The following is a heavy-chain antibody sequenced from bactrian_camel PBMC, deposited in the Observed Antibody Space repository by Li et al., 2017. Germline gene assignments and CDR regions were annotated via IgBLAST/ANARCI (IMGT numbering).Heavy chain of an antibody. CDR2: IHSYSTNT. V-gene: IGHV3-2*01. CDR1: GHSRGSNC. Sequence: QVQLVESGGGSVQAGGSLRLSCAASGHSRGSNCVGWYRLPPGKGLEWVSSIHSYSTNTYYADSVRGRFTISRDNSKNTMYLQMNSLKPEDTATYYCAADNPGGPTHYSDGGVWGRLSAGYWGRGTQVTVS. J-gene: IGHJ6*01. D-gene: IGHD7*01. CDR3: AADNPGGPTHYSDGGVWGRLSAGY.